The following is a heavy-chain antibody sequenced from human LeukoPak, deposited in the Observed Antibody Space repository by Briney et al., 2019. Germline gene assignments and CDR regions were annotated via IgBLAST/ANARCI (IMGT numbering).Heavy chain of an antibody. D-gene: IGHD3-3*01. J-gene: IGHJ6*02. V-gene: IGHV3-30*18. CDR1: GFTFSRYG. CDR2: ISYEGRNK. Sequence: GGSLRLSCGAWGFTFSRYGMQGVRGARGKGGEGVAVISYEGRNKYCGDCVKGRFTISRDNSKNTLYLQMNSLRAEDTAVYYCAKDLGDVLRFLEHMDVWGHGTPVTVSS. CDR3: AKDLGDVLRFLEHMDV.